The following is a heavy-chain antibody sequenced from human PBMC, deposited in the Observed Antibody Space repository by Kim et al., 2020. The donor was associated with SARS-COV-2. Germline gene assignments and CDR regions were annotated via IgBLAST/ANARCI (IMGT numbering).Heavy chain of an antibody. J-gene: IGHJ6*02. CDR2: ITSSSSTI. CDR1: GFIFYSYS. CDR3: ARGVGFDYGYVSYYYRMGV. V-gene: IGHV3-48*02. D-gene: IGHD5-18*01. Sequence: GGSLRLSCSASGFIFYSYSMNWVRQAPGKGLEWVSHITSSSSTINYADSVRGRFTVSRDNAKNSLDLQMNSLTDEDTAVYYCARGVGFDYGYVSYYYRMGVWGQGTTVTVSS.